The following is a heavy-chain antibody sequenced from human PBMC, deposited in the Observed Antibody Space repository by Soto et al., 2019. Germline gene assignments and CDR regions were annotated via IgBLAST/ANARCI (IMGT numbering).Heavy chain of an antibody. J-gene: IGHJ3*02. CDR2: ISGSDDRT. CDR1: GFTFSSYA. V-gene: IGHV3-23*01. CDR3: AKGSGASPYGVLDI. D-gene: IGHD3-3*01. Sequence: GGSLRLSCAASGFTFSSYAMSWVRQAPGKGLEWVSVISGSDDRTFYANSVKGRFTISRDNSKNTLYLQMNSLRAEDTAVYYCAKGSGASPYGVLDIWGQGTMVTVSS.